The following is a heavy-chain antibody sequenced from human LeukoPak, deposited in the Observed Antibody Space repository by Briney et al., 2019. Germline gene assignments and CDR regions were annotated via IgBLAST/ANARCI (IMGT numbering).Heavy chain of an antibody. Sequence: SETLSLTCTVSGGSISSYYWSWIRQPPGKGLEWIGEIYHSGSTNYNPSLKSRVTISVDKSKNQFSLKLSSVTAADTAVYYCAREASSSWYGGHYFDYWGQGTLVTVSS. CDR2: IYHSGST. D-gene: IGHD6-13*01. V-gene: IGHV4-59*12. CDR1: GGSISSYY. J-gene: IGHJ4*02. CDR3: AREASSSWYGGHYFDY.